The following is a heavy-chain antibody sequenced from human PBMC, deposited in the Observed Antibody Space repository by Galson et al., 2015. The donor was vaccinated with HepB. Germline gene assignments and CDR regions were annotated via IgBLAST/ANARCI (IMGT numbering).Heavy chain of an antibody. J-gene: IGHJ4*02. CDR3: ARGDDYSNYDRIYYFDH. D-gene: IGHD4-11*01. CDR1: GFTFSNYG. CDR2: IWYDGNNK. Sequence: SLRLSCAASGFTFSNYGMHWVRQAPGKGLEWVALIWYDGNNKYYADSVRGRFTISRDNSKNTLYLQMNSLRAEDTAVYYCARGDDYSNYDRIYYFDHWGQGTLVSVSS. V-gene: IGHV3-33*01.